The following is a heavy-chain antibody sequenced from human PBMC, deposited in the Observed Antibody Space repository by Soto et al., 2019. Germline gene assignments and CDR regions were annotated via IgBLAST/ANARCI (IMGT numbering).Heavy chain of an antibody. V-gene: IGHV3-30-3*01. CDR1: GFTFNSYA. Sequence: QVQLVESGGGVVQPGRSLRFSCAASGFTFNSYAMHWVRQAPGKGLEWVAVISYDGSNKYYADSVKGRFTISRDNSKNTLYLQMNSLRAEDTAVYYCAREEGGYSGYDGGTFDHWGQGTLVTVYS. D-gene: IGHD5-12*01. CDR2: ISYDGSNK. CDR3: AREEGGYSGYDGGTFDH. J-gene: IGHJ4*02.